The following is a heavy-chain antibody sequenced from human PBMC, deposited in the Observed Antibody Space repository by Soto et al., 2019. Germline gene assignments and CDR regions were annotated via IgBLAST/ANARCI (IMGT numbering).Heavy chain of an antibody. J-gene: IGHJ4*02. CDR1: GYTFTSYA. CDR2: INAGNGNT. D-gene: IGHD5-12*01. Sequence: GASVKVSCRASGYTFTSYAMHWVRQAPGQRLEWMGWINAGNGNTKYSQKFQGRVTITRDTSASTAYMELSSLRSEDTAVYYCARDSRGYSGYDFDYWGQGTLVTVSS. CDR3: ARDSRGYSGYDFDY. V-gene: IGHV1-3*01.